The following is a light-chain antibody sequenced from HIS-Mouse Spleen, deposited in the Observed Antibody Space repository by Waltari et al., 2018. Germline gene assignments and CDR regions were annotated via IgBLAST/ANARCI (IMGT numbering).Light chain of an antibody. CDR2: LGS. J-gene: IGKJ3*01. Sequence: DIVMTQSPLSLPVTPGEPASISCRSSQSLLHSNGYNYLDWYLQKPGQSPQLLIYLGSNRASGVPDRFSGSGSGTDFTLKISRVEAEDVGVYYCMQALQTPFTFGPGTKPDIK. V-gene: IGKV2-28*01. CDR1: QSLLHSNGYNY. CDR3: MQALQTPFT.